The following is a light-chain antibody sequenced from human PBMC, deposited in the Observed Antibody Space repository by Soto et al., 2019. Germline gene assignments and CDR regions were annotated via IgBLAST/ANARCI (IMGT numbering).Light chain of an antibody. CDR3: QQSYSTLLFT. J-gene: IGKJ3*01. V-gene: IGKV1-39*01. CDR1: QSISSS. Sequence: DIQMTQSPSSLSASVGDRVTITCRASQSISSSLNWYQQKPGKDTKLLIYAASSLQSGVPSSFSGSLSGTHFTLTISSLQPEDFATYYSQQSYSTLLFTFGPQTKVHIK. CDR2: AAS.